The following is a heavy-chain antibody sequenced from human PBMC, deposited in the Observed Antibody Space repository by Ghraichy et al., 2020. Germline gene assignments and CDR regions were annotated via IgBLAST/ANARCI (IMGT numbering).Heavy chain of an antibody. D-gene: IGHD6-19*01. J-gene: IGHJ4*02. CDR3: AREGQGLVLSGGYFDY. CDR1: GFTFSSYG. V-gene: IGHV3-33*01. CDR2: IWYDGSNK. Sequence: GESLNISCAASGFTFSSYGMHWVRQAPGKGLEWVAVIWYDGSNKYYADSVKGRFTISRDNSKNTLYLQMNSLRAEDTAVYYCAREGQGLVLSGGYFDYWGQGTLVTVSS.